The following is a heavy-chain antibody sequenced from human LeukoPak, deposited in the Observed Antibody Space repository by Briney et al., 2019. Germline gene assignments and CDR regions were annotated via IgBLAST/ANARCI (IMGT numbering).Heavy chain of an antibody. V-gene: IGHV3-23*01. CDR1: GFTFSSYA. D-gene: IGHD2-2*01. CDR2: ISGSGGGA. J-gene: IGHJ4*02. Sequence: PGGSLRLSCAASGFTFSSYAMSWVRQAPGKGLEWVSVISGSGGGAYYADSVKGRFTIPRDNSKNTLYLQMNSLRAEDTAVYYCAKTHCSSTSCYPYYFDYWGQGTLVTVSS. CDR3: AKTHCSSTSCYPYYFDY.